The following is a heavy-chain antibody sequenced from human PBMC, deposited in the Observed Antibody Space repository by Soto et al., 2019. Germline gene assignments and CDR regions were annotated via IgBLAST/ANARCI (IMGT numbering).Heavy chain of an antibody. Sequence: QVQLVQSGAEVKKPGSSVKVSCKASGGTFSSYAISWVRQAPGQGLEWMGGIIPIFGTANYAQKFQGRVTITADESTSTAYMELSSQRSEDTAVYYCASTYVDIVATIGGYAFDIWGQGTMVTVSS. J-gene: IGHJ3*02. CDR3: ASTYVDIVATIGGYAFDI. CDR2: IIPIFGTA. CDR1: GGTFSSYA. V-gene: IGHV1-69*01. D-gene: IGHD5-12*01.